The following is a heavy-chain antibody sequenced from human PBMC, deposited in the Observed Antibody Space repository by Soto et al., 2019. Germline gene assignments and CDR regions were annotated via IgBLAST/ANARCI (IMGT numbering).Heavy chain of an antibody. J-gene: IGHJ4*02. D-gene: IGHD3-16*01. CDR1: RFTFSSYA. V-gene: IGHV3-23*01. Sequence: EVQLLESGGGLVQPGGSLRLSCAASRFTFSSYAMSWVRQAPGKGLEWVSGISGSGGDTYYTDSVKGRFTISRDNSKNTMYLHMNSLRAEDTAVYYCARTLDSDYWGQGTLVTVSS. CDR3: ARTLDSDY. CDR2: ISGSGGDT.